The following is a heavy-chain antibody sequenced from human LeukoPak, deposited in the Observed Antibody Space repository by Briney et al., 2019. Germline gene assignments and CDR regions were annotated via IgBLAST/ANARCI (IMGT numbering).Heavy chain of an antibody. V-gene: IGHV3-21*01. CDR2: ISSSSSYI. CDR1: GFTFSSYS. J-gene: IGHJ4*02. CDR3: ARNRDSSGYYLGLFDY. D-gene: IGHD3-22*01. Sequence: GGSLRLSCAASGFTFSSYSMNWVRQAPGKGLEWVSSISSSSSYIYYADSVKGRFTISRDNAKNSLYLQMNSLRAEDTAVYYCARNRDSSGYYLGLFDYWGQGTLVTVSS.